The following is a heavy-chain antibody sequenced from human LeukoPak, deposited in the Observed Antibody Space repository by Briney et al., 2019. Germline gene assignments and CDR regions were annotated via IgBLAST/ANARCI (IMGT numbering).Heavy chain of an antibody. V-gene: IGHV5-51*01. CDR3: ARRSGLVYYDSSGYPDAFDI. D-gene: IGHD3-22*01. J-gene: IGHJ3*02. CDR1: GYSFTSYW. CDR2: IYPGDSDT. Sequence: GESLKISCKGSGYSFTSYWIGWVRQMPGKGLEWMGIIYPGDSDTRYSPSFQGQVTISDDKSISTAYLQWSSLKASDTAMYYCARRSGLVYYDSSGYPDAFDIWGQGTMVTVSS.